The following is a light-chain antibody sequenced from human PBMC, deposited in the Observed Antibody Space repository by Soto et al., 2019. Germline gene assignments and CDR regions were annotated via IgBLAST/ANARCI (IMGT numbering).Light chain of an antibody. CDR1: QGVTTN. V-gene: IGKV3-15*01. Sequence: EILMTQFPVVLSVSLGDIATLSCRAGQGVTTNFAWYQQKSGQSPRLLIYDVSARATGVPARFSGTGSETDFTLTISGLQSEDSAVYFCQQYKKSPFSFGQGTRLEIK. CDR2: DVS. CDR3: QQYKKSPFS. J-gene: IGKJ5*01.